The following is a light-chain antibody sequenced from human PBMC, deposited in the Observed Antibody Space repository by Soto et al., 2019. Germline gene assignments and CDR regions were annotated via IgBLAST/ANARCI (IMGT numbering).Light chain of an antibody. J-gene: IGLJ1*01. V-gene: IGLV2-14*01. Sequence: QSALTQPASVSGSPGQSITISCTGTSSDVGGYNYVSWYQQHPGTAPKLMIYDVDSRPSGVSGRFSGSKSGNTASLTISGLQAEDEADYYCRSYTSSSTLYVFGTGTKVTVL. CDR2: DVD. CDR3: RSYTSSSTLYV. CDR1: SSDVGGYNY.